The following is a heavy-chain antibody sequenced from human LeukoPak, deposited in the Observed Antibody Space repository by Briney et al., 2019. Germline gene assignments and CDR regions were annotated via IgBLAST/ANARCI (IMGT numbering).Heavy chain of an antibody. CDR3: ARGPSTVTTYYFDY. J-gene: IGHJ4*02. V-gene: IGHV3-30*03. Sequence: GGSLRLSCAASGFTFSSYGMHWVRQAPGKGLEWVAVISYDGSNKYYADSVKGRFTISRDNSKNTLYLQMNSLRAEDTAVYYCARGPSTVTTYYFDYWGQGTLVTVSS. CDR1: GFTFSSYG. CDR2: ISYDGSNK. D-gene: IGHD4-17*01.